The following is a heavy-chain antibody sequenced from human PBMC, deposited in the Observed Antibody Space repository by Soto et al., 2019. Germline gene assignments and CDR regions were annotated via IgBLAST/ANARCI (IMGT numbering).Heavy chain of an antibody. CDR3: ARALRITGTRGSHYYMDV. J-gene: IGHJ6*03. CDR2: MNPNSGNT. Sequence: ASVKVSCKASGYTFTSYDINWVRQATGQGLEWMGWMNPNSGNTGYAQKFQGRVTMTRNTSISTAYMELSSLRSEDTAVYYCARALRITGTRGSHYYMDVWGKGTTVTVSS. D-gene: IGHD1-7*01. CDR1: GYTFTSYD. V-gene: IGHV1-8*01.